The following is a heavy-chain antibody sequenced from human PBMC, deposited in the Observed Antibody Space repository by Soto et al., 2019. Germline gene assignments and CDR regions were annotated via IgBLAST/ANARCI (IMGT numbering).Heavy chain of an antibody. Sequence: SLRLSCAASGFIFDDYAMHCVRQGPGQGLEWVSGISWSSGSLGYADSVKGRFTISRDNAKNSLYLQMNSLRAEDTALYYSANGRVKRERINMTVVVNTFDYCGQGTRVT. CDR1: GFIFDDYA. J-gene: IGHJ4*02. V-gene: IGHV3-9*01. CDR2: ISWSSGSL. CDR3: ANGRVKRERINMTVVVNTFDY. D-gene: IGHD3-22*01.